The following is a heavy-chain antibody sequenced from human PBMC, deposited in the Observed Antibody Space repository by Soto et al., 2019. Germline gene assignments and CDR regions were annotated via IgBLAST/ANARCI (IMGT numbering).Heavy chain of an antibody. CDR3: AREGAGELTYYYYGMDV. V-gene: IGHV1-2*02. CDR2: INPNSGGT. CDR1: GYTFTGYY. Sequence: ASVKVSCKASGYTFTGYYMHWVRQAPGQGLEWMGWINPNSGGTNYAQKFQGRVTMTRDTSISTAYMELSRLRYDDTAVYYCAREGAGELTYYYYGMDVWGQGTTVTVS. J-gene: IGHJ6*02. D-gene: IGHD6-19*01.